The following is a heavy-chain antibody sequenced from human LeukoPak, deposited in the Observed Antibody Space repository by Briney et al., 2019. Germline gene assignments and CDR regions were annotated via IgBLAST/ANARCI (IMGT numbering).Heavy chain of an antibody. J-gene: IGHJ5*02. Sequence: SVKVSCKASGGTFSSYAISWVRQAPGQGLEWMGGIIPIFGTANYAQKFQGRVTITADESTSTAYMELSSLRSEDTAVYYCARDCLVGGSVSFDPWGQGTLVTVSS. CDR3: ARDCLVGGSVSFDP. CDR2: IIPIFGTA. D-gene: IGHD3-10*01. V-gene: IGHV1-69*13. CDR1: GGTFSSYA.